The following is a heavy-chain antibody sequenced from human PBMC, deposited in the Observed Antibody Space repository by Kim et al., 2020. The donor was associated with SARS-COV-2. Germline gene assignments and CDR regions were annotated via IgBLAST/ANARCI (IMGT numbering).Heavy chain of an antibody. D-gene: IGHD5-12*01. CDR1: GFTFSSYG. CDR3: ARGGVASHRV. V-gene: IGHV3-33*05. CDR2: ISYDGSNK. Sequence: GGSLRLSCAASGFTFSSYGMHWVRQAPGKGLEWVAVISYDGSNKYADSVKGRFTISRDNSKNTLYLQMNSLRAEDTAVYYCARGGVASHRVWGQGTTVTVSS. J-gene: IGHJ6*02.